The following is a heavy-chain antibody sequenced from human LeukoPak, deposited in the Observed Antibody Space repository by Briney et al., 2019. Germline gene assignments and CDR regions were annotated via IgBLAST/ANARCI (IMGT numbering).Heavy chain of an antibody. J-gene: IGHJ4*02. Sequence: PSETLSLTCTLSGGSISSSSYYWGWIRQPPGKGLEWIGSIYYSGSTYYNPSLKSRVTISVDTSKNQFSLKLSSVTAADTAVYYCARRADSSGWQDYWGQGTLVTVSS. V-gene: IGHV4-39*01. CDR2: IYYSGST. CDR3: ARRADSSGWQDY. CDR1: GGSISSSSYY. D-gene: IGHD6-19*01.